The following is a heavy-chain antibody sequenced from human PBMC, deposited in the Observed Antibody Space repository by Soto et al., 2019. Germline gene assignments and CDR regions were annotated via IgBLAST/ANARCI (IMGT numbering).Heavy chain of an antibody. CDR2: VYYSGST. CDR3: ARGHDFWSGFSYFDY. J-gene: IGHJ4*02. Sequence: QVQLQESGPGLVKPSETLSLTCTVSGGSVSSGSHYWSWIRQPPGKRLGWVGYVYYSGSTNYNPSLQSRVTISVDTSKNQFSLKLNSVTAADTAVYYCARGHDFWSGFSYFDYWGQGTLVTVSS. CDR1: GGSVSSGSHY. V-gene: IGHV4-61*01. D-gene: IGHD3-3*01.